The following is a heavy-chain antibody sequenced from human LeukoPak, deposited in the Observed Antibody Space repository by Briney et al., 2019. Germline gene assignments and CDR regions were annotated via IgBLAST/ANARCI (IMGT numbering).Heavy chain of an antibody. Sequence: ASVKVSCKASGYAFSTYGLTWVRQAPGQGLEWMGWISGYNGNTNYAQKFQGRVTMTTDTSTSTAYMELRSLISDGTAVYYCARGSVAVAGNVDYWGQGTLVTVSS. D-gene: IGHD6-19*01. J-gene: IGHJ4*02. CDR1: GYAFSTYG. V-gene: IGHV1-18*01. CDR2: ISGYNGNT. CDR3: ARGSVAVAGNVDY.